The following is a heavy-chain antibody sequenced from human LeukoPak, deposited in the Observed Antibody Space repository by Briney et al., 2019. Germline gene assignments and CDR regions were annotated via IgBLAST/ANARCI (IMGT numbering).Heavy chain of an antibody. CDR1: GGTFSSYA. CDR3: ARDNYAGANWFDP. CDR2: IISIFGTA. D-gene: IGHD1-7*01. V-gene: IGHV1-69*05. Sequence: ASVKVSCKASGGTFSSYAISWVRQAPGQGLEWMGGIISIFGTANYAQKFQGRVTITTDESTSTAYMELSSLRSEDTAVYYCARDNYAGANWFDPWGQGTLVTVSS. J-gene: IGHJ5*02.